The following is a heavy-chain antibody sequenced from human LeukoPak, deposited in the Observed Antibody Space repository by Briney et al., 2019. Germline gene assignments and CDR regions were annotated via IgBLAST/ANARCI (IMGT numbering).Heavy chain of an antibody. CDR3: ARDSALYGSGSYYTGYYYYYYGMDV. CDR2: TYYRSKWYN. CDR1: GDSVSSNSAA. J-gene: IGHJ6*02. D-gene: IGHD3-10*01. Sequence: SQTLSLTCAISGDSVSSNSAAWNWIRQSPSRGLEWLGRTYYRSKWYNDYAVSVKSRITINPDTSKNQFSLQLNSMTPEDTAVYYCARDSALYGSGSYYTGYYYYYYGMDVWGQGTTVIVSS. V-gene: IGHV6-1*01.